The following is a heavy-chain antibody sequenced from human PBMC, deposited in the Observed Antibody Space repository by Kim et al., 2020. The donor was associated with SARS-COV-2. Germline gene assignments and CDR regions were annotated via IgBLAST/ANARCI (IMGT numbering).Heavy chain of an antibody. CDR2: ST. Sequence: STYYADSVKGRFTSSRDNSKNTLYLQMNSLRAEDTAVYYCARSTNWYFDLWGRGTLVTVSS. CDR3: ARSTNWYFDL. V-gene: IGHV3-53*01. J-gene: IGHJ2*01.